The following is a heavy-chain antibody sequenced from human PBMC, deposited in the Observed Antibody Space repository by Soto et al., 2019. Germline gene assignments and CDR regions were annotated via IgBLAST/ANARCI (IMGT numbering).Heavy chain of an antibody. CDR2: ITSNSDAI. Sequence: LXLSCVASGFIFEDYNMHWVHQVPWKGLEWVSGITSNSDAIKYADSVKGRFTLSRDNAKNSMYLEMNSLRVEDTAFYFCVKGTFSRSKVIFDYWGQGTLVTVSS. J-gene: IGHJ4*02. CDR1: GFIFEDYN. D-gene: IGHD2-21*01. CDR3: VKGTFSRSKVIFDY. V-gene: IGHV3-9*01.